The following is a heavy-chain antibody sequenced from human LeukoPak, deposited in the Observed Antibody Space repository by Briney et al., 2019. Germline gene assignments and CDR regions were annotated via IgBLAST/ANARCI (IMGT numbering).Heavy chain of an antibody. CDR2: INHSGST. V-gene: IGHV4-34*01. Sequence: SETLSLTCAVYGGSFSGYYWSWIRQPPGKGLEWIGEINHSGSTNYNPSLKSRVTISVDTSKNQFSLKLSSVTAADTAVYYCARHYYYDSSGYYSVPYYYHGMDVWGQGTTVTVSS. J-gene: IGHJ6*02. D-gene: IGHD3-22*01. CDR3: ARHYYYDSSGYYSVPYYYHGMDV. CDR1: GGSFSGYY.